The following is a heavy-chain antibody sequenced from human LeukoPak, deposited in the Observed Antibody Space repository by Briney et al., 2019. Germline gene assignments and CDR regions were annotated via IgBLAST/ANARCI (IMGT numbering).Heavy chain of an antibody. CDR3: ARGGYSSSWYQNTYYYYGMDV. CDR2: IYYSGST. V-gene: IGHV4-31*03. CDR1: GGSISSGGYY. D-gene: IGHD6-13*01. Sequence: SETLSLTCTVSGGSISSGGYYLSWIRQHPGKGLEWIVYIYYSGSTYYNPSLKSRVTISVDTSKNQFSLKLSSVTAADTAVYYCARGGYSSSWYQNTYYYYGMDVWGQGTTVTVSS. J-gene: IGHJ6*02.